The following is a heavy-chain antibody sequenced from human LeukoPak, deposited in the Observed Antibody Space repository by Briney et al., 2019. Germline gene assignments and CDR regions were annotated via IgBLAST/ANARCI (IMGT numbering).Heavy chain of an antibody. CDR3: ARCPTRITIFGVISPRSYYYYMDV. CDR1: GYTFTGYY. D-gene: IGHD3-3*01. CDR2: INPNSGGT. V-gene: IGHV1-2*02. J-gene: IGHJ6*03. Sequence: GASVKVSCKASGYTFTGYYMHWVRQAPGQGLDWMGWINPNSGGTNYAQKFQGRVTMTRDTSISTAYMEPSRLRSDDTAVYYCARCPTRITIFGVISPRSYYYYMDVWGKGTTVTVSS.